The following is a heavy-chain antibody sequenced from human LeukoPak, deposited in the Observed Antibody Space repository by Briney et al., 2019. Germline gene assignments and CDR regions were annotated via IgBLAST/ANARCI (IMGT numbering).Heavy chain of an antibody. Sequence: PSETLSLTCTVSGASINSPTYYWGWIRQPPGKGLEWIGSFYYTGNTYYNPSLRSRVTISVDTSRNQFSLRLNSVTAADTAVYYCAKDVGSWGQGTLVTVSS. CDR2: FYYTGNT. CDR1: GASINSPTYY. J-gene: IGHJ4*02. CDR3: AKDVGS. V-gene: IGHV4-39*07.